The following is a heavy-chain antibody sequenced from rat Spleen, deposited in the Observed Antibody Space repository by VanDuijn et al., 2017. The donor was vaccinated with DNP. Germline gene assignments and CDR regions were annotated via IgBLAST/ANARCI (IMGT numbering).Heavy chain of an antibody. V-gene: IGHV3-1*01. Sequence: EVQLQESGPGLVKPSQSLSLTCSVTGYSITSNYWAWIRKFPGNKMEWMGYISYSGSTGYNPFLKSRISITRDTSKNRFFLRVNSVTTEDTATYYCARSGYNTDYYHLGAYWGQGTLVTVSS. D-gene: IGHD1-6*01. J-gene: IGHJ3*01. CDR3: ARSGYNTDYYHLGAY. CDR2: ISYSGST. CDR1: GYSITSNY.